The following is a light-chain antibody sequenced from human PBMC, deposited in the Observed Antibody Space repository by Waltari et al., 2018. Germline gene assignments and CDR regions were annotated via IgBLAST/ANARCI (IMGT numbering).Light chain of an antibody. J-gene: IGKJ1*01. Sequence: DIQMTQSPSTLSASAGDRVTITCRASQNINSWLAWYQQKPGKAPKLRIHAASSLQSGVPSRFSGGGSGTEFTLTISNLQPDDFATYYCQQYETYSGTFGQGTKVEIK. CDR1: QNINSW. CDR3: QQYETYSGT. V-gene: IGKV1-5*01. CDR2: AAS.